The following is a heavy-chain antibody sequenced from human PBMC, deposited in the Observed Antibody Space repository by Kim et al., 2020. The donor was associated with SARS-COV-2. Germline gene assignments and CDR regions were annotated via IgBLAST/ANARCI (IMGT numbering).Heavy chain of an antibody. Sequence: AQKFQGRVTITADESTSTAYMGLSSLRSEDTAVYYCARGWNLRDDDAFDIWGQGTMVTVSS. V-gene: IGHV1-69*01. CDR3: ARGWNLRDDDAFDI. J-gene: IGHJ3*02. D-gene: IGHD1-1*01.